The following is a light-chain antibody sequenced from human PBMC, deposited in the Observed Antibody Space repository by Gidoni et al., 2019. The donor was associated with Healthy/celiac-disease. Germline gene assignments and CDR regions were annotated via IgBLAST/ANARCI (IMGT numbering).Light chain of an antibody. V-gene: IGLV1-36*01. CDR3: AAWDDSLNVVV. J-gene: IGLJ2*01. Sequence: QSVLTQPPSVSEAPRQRVTISCSGSSSNIGNNAVNWYPQLPGKAPKLLIYYDDLVPSGVSDRFSGSKSGTSASLAISGLQSEDEADYYCAAWDDSLNVVVFGGGTKLTVL. CDR2: YDD. CDR1: SSNIGNNA.